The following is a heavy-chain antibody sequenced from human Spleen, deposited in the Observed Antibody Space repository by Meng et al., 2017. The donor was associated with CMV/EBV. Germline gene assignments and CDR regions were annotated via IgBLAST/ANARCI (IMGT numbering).Heavy chain of an antibody. Sequence: ANYGFTVRRNYVSWVGQAPGREMEWASVIYSGGSTYYADSVKGRFTITRDNSKNTLYLQMNSLRAEDTAVYYCARDGRGSSLTYWGQGTLVTVSS. CDR1: GFTVRRNY. D-gene: IGHD6-13*01. CDR2: IYSGGST. CDR3: ARDGRGSSLTY. J-gene: IGHJ4*02. V-gene: IGHV3-53*01.